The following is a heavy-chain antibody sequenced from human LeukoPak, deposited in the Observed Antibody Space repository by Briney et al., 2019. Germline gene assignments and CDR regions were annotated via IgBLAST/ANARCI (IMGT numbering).Heavy chain of an antibody. D-gene: IGHD3-10*01. CDR3: ARSLSITMVRGVTNNWFDP. J-gene: IGHJ5*02. V-gene: IGHV4-59*01. CDR1: GGSISSYY. Sequence: TSETLSLTCTVSGGSISSYYWSWIRQPPGKGLEWIGYIYYSGSTNYNPSLKSRVTISVDTSKNQFSLKLSSVTAADTAVYYCARSLSITMVRGVTNNWFDPWGQGTLVTVSS. CDR2: IYYSGST.